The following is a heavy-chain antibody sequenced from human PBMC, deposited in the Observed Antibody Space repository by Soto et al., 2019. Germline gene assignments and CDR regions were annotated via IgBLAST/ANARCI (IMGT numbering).Heavy chain of an antibody. V-gene: IGHV4-59*12. J-gene: IGHJ4*02. CDR2: IYYSGST. Sequence: TSETLSLTCTVSGGSISSYYWSWIRQPPGKGLEWIGYIYYSGSTNYNPSLKSRVTISVDTSKNQFSLKLSSVTAADTAVYYCARDYGAYCGGDCYSGSYFDYWGQGTLVTVSS. CDR3: ARDYGAYCGGDCYSGSYFDY. CDR1: GGSISSYY. D-gene: IGHD2-21*02.